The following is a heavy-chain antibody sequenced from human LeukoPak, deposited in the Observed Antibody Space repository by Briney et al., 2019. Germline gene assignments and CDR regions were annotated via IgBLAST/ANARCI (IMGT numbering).Heavy chain of an antibody. CDR3: AKSYPLVVLPAESPFDY. V-gene: IGHV3-23*01. CDR1: GFTFNNFA. D-gene: IGHD2-2*01. J-gene: IGHJ4*02. Sequence: GGSLRLSCAASGFTFNNFAMNWVRQAPGKGLEWVSGFSGSGASTYYADSVKGRFTISRDNSKNTLYLQMNSLRAEDTAVYYCAKSYPLVVLPAESPFDYWGQGTLVTVSS. CDR2: FSGSGAST.